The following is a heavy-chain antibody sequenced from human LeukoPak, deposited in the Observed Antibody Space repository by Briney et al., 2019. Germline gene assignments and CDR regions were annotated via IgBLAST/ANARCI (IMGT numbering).Heavy chain of an antibody. V-gene: IGHV4-39*01. CDR2: IYYSGST. D-gene: IGHD3-22*01. Sequence: PSETLSLTCTVSGGSISSTIYYWGWIRQPPGKGLEWIGSIYYSGSTYYNPSLKSRVTISVDTSKNQFSLKLTSVTAADTAVYYCARTRGGFYHDAFDVWGQGTMVTVSS. CDR3: ARTRGGFYHDAFDV. CDR1: GGSISSTIYY. J-gene: IGHJ3*01.